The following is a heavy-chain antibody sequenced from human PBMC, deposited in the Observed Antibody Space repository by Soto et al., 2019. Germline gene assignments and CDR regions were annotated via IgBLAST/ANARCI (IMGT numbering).Heavy chain of an antibody. CDR2: IYYSGGT. CDR3: ARAGDYGDSDF. CDR1: SGINGYY. Sequence: SETLSLTCTVYSGINGYYWAWIRQPPGKGLEWIGQIYYSGGTKYNPSLESRVTISVDTSENQFSLEVISVTAADTAVYYCARAGDYGDSDFWGQGTLVTVSS. D-gene: IGHD4-17*01. J-gene: IGHJ4*02. V-gene: IGHV4-59*01.